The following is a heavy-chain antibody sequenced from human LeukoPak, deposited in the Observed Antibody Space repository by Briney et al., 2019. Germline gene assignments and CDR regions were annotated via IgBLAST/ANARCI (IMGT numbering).Heavy chain of an antibody. Sequence: SETLSLTCTVSGDSISSYYWNWIRQSPGKGLEWIGYIYDSGSTNYNPSLKSRVTIPVDTSKHQFSLNLRSATAADTAVYYCAASGTYSNWFDPWGQGTLVIVSS. V-gene: IGHV4-59*01. CDR3: AASGTYSNWFDP. CDR1: GDSISSYY. CDR2: IYDSGST. D-gene: IGHD1-26*01. J-gene: IGHJ5*02.